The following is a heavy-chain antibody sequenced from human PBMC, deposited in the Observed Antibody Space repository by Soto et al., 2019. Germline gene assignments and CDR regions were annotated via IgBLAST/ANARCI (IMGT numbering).Heavy chain of an antibody. V-gene: IGHV1-8*01. J-gene: IGHJ4*02. CDR1: GYTFSSYD. D-gene: IGHD7-27*01. Sequence: QVQLVQSGAEVKKPGASVKVSCKASGYTFSSYDINWVRQATGQGLEWMGWMNPNSGNTAYAQKFQGRVTMTRNTSISTAYMELSSVRSEATAVYYCARERNWVAPWGQGTLVTVSS. CDR3: ARERNWVAP. CDR2: MNPNSGNT.